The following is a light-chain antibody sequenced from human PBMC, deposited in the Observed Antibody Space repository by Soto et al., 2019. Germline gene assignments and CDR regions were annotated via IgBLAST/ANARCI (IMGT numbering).Light chain of an antibody. V-gene: IGKV3-15*01. Sequence: EIVVTQSPATLSVSPGERATLSCRVSQSVNGHLAWYQQRPGQAPRLLIYGTSTRATDVPLRFSGGGSGTEVTLIISSLQSADFAVYFWHQHFDWPRGTFGQGTKLEI. CDR2: GTS. CDR3: HQHFDWPRGT. CDR1: QSVNGH. J-gene: IGKJ1*01.